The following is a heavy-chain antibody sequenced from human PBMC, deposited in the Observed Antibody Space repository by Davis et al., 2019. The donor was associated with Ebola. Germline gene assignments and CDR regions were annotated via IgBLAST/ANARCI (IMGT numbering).Heavy chain of an antibody. J-gene: IGHJ6*02. CDR3: AREGAMEGGDGMDV. CDR1: GFTFSSYS. D-gene: IGHD5-18*01. CDR2: ISSSSSYI. V-gene: IGHV3-21*04. Sequence: GGSLRLSCAASGFTFSSYSMNWVRQAPGKGLEWVSSISSSSSYIYYADSVKGRFTISRDNAKTSLYLQMNSLRAEDTAVYYCAREGAMEGGDGMDVWGQGTTVIVSS.